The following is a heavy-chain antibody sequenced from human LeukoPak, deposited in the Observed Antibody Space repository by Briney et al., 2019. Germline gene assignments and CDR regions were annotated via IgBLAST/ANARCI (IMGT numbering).Heavy chain of an antibody. Sequence: SETLSLTCVVYGGSSSGYYWSWIRQPPGKGLEWIGEINHSGSTNYNPSLKSRVTISVDTSKNQFSLKLSSVTAADTAVYYCASGDGGNSDADYWGQGTLVTVSS. D-gene: IGHD4-23*01. J-gene: IGHJ4*02. V-gene: IGHV4-34*01. CDR3: ASGDGGNSDADY. CDR2: INHSGST. CDR1: GGSSSGYY.